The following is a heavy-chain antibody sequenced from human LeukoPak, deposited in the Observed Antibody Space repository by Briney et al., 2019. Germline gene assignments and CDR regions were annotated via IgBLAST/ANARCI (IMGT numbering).Heavy chain of an antibody. V-gene: IGHV4-59*01. CDR1: GGSISSYY. D-gene: IGHD3-10*01. J-gene: IGHJ6*02. CDR3: ARDRAMVRGVNYYYGMDV. CDR2: ICYSGST. Sequence: PSETLSLTCTVSGGSISSYYWSWIRQPPGKGLEWIGYICYSGSTNYNPSLKSRVTISVDTSKNQFSLKLSSVTAADTAVYYCARDRAMVRGVNYYYGMDVWGQGTTVTVSS.